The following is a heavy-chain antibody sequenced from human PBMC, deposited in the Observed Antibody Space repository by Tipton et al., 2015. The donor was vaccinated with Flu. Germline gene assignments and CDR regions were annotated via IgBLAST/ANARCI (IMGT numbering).Heavy chain of an antibody. CDR2: ITSRGSTI. Sequence: SLRLSCAASGFTFRSFEMNWVRQAPGKGLEWVSYITSRGSTIYYADSVKGRFTISRDNAKNSLYLQMDSLRAEDTAVYYCARERGGRGQTYYFDYWGQGTLVTVSS. CDR3: ARERGGRGQTYYFDY. V-gene: IGHV3-48*03. D-gene: IGHD1-26*01. CDR1: GFTFRSFE. J-gene: IGHJ4*02.